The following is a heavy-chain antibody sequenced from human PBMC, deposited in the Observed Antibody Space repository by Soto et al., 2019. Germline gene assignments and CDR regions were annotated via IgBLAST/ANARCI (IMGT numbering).Heavy chain of an antibody. D-gene: IGHD3-10*01. CDR3: ARDRGAYRWFDP. J-gene: IGHJ5*02. CDR1: GGSISSGGYY. V-gene: IGHV4-31*03. Sequence: SETLSLTCTVSGGSISSGGYYWSWIRQHPGKGLEWIGYIYYSGSTYYNPSLKSRVTMSVDTSKNQFSLKLSSVTAADTAVYYCARDRGAYRWFDPWGQGTLVTVSS. CDR2: IYYSGST.